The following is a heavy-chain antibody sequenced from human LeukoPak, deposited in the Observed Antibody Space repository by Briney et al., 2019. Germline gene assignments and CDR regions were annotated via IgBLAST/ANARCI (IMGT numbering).Heavy chain of an antibody. J-gene: IGHJ4*02. D-gene: IGHD1-26*01. CDR3: ATDLGVGATSFDY. Sequence: GASVKVSCKVSGYTLTELSMHWVRQAPGKGLDWMGGFDPEDGKTIYAQKFQGRLTMTEHTSTDPAYMELSSLRSEDTALYYCATDLGVGATSFDYWGQGTLVTVSS. CDR2: FDPEDGKT. V-gene: IGHV1-24*01. CDR1: GYTLTELS.